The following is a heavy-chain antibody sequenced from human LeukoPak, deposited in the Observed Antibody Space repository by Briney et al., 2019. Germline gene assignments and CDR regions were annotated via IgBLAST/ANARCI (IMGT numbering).Heavy chain of an antibody. Sequence: PGRSLRLSCAASGFTFSSYGMHWVRQAPGKGLEWVAVISYDGSNKYYADSVKGRFAISRDNSKNTLYLQMNSLRAEDTAVYYCAKVMVRGVGRSYYFDYWGQGTLVTVSS. D-gene: IGHD3-10*01. J-gene: IGHJ4*02. CDR3: AKVMVRGVGRSYYFDY. V-gene: IGHV3-30*18. CDR1: GFTFSSYG. CDR2: ISYDGSNK.